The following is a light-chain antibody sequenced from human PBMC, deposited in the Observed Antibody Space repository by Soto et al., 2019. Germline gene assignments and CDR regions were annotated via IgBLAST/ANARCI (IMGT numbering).Light chain of an antibody. CDR2: WAS. Sequence: DMVMTQSPDSLAVSLGERATINCKSSLSVFYSSNNKNYLAWYQQKPGQPPKLLIYWASTRESGVPDRFSGSGSGTDFTLTISSLHAEDVAVYYCQQYYRPWTFGQGTKVEIK. CDR1: LSVFYSSNNKNY. V-gene: IGKV4-1*01. J-gene: IGKJ1*01. CDR3: QQYYRPWT.